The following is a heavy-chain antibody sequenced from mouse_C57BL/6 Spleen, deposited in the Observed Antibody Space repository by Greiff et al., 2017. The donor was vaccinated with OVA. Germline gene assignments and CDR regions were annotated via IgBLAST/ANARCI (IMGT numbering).Heavy chain of an antibody. V-gene: IGHV1-42*01. Sequence: EVQLKQSGPELVKPGASVKISCKASGYSFTGYYMNWVKQSPEKSLEWIGEINPSTGGTTSNQKFKAKATLTVDKSSSTAYMQLKSLTSEDSAVYYCARGGVYDYDGVAYWGQGTLVTVSA. CDR3: ARGGVYDYDGVAY. D-gene: IGHD2-4*01. J-gene: IGHJ3*01. CDR2: INPSTGGT. CDR1: GYSFTGYY.